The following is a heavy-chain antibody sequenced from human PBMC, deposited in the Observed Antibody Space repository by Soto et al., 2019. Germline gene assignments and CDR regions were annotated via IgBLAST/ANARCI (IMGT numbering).Heavy chain of an antibody. CDR2: IYHTGST. J-gene: IGHJ6*02. D-gene: IGHD6-13*01. V-gene: IGHV4-4*02. CDR3: ARYSASGLYYYFSMHV. Sequence: AETLSLTCAVSGDSISSSNWWTWFRPPPGKGLEWIGDIYHTGSTNYNPSLKSRVTILVDKSKNQFSLKLTSLTAADTAVYYCARYSASGLYYYFSMHVLGQGTPFTISS. CDR1: GDSISSSNW.